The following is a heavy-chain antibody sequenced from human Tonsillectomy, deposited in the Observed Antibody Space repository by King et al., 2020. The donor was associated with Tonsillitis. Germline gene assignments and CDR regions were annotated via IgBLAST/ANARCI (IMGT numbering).Heavy chain of an antibody. V-gene: IGHV5-51*03. CDR1: GYSFTSYW. J-gene: IGHJ4*02. CDR2: IYPGDSDT. CDR3: ARGGYCSGGSCYSPGY. D-gene: IGHD2-15*01. Sequence: VQLVQSGAEVKKPGESLKISCKGSGYSFTSYWIGWVRQMPGKGLEWRGSIYPGDSDTRYSPSFQGQVTISADKSISTAYLQWSSLKASDTAMYYCARGGYCSGGSCYSPGYWGQGTLVTVSS.